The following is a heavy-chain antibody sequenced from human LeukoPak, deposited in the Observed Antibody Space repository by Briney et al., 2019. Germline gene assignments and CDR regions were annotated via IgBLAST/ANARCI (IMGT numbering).Heavy chain of an antibody. CDR1: GYTLTRYY. CDR2: INLSDDST. J-gene: IGHJ4*02. D-gene: IGHD1-26*01. Sequence: GASVKVSCKASGYTLTRYYMHWVRNVPGQGLEWVGVINLSDDSTGYAQKFQGRVTVTRDTSTSTVFMELSSLGSEDTAVYYCARVAGDPFDYWGQGTLVTVSS. CDR3: ARVAGDPFDY. V-gene: IGHV1-46*01.